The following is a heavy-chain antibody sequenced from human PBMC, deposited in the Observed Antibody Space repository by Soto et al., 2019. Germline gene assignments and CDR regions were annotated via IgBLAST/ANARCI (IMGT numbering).Heavy chain of an antibody. D-gene: IGHD5-12*01. Sequence: EVQLLESGGGLVQPGGSLRLSCAASGFTFSSYAMSWVRQAPGKGLEWVSAISGSGGSTYYADSVKGRFTISRDNAKNKLYLQMNSLRAEDTAVYYCAKGRESGYGVFDYWGQGTLVTVSS. V-gene: IGHV3-23*01. CDR1: GFTFSSYA. CDR2: ISGSGGST. CDR3: AKGRESGYGVFDY. J-gene: IGHJ4*02.